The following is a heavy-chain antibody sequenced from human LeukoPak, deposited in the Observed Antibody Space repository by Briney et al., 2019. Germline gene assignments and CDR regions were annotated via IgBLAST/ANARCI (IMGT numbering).Heavy chain of an antibody. D-gene: IGHD1-26*01. V-gene: IGHV3-72*01. CDR2: VRNKANSYIT. J-gene: IGHJ2*01. CDR1: GFTVSDHY. Sequence: PGGSLRLSCAASGFTVSDHYMDWVRQAPGKGLEWVGRVRNKANSYITMYAASVKGRFTISRNDSENSLYLQMNSLKTEDTAVYYCGRIRGGYLHWYFDLWGRGTLVTVSS. CDR3: GRIRGGYLHWYFDL.